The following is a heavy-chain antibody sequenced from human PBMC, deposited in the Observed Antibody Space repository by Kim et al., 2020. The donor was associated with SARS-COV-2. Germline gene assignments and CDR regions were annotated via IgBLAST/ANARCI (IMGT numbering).Heavy chain of an antibody. Sequence: ASVKVSCKASGYMFISYDINWVRQATGQGLEWMGWMNPASGDTGYAQRFHGRVTMTRNTTISTAYLEVTSLRSEDTAVYYCARGLFGYSRHPGYWGQGTLVTVSS. CDR3: ARGLFGYSRHPGY. D-gene: IGHD5-12*01. CDR2: MNPASGDT. J-gene: IGHJ4*02. V-gene: IGHV1-8*01. CDR1: GYMFISYD.